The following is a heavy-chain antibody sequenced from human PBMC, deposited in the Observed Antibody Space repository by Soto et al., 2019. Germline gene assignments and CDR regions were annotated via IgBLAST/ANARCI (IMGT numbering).Heavy chain of an antibody. CDR2: IWYDGNNE. V-gene: IGHV3-33*01. CDR1: GFTFSTYG. CDR3: ARGHGYRYGRFDY. J-gene: IGHJ4*02. Sequence: GGSLRLSCAASGFTFSTYGMHWVRQPPGKGLEWGAVIWYDGNNEYYADSVKGRFTISRDNSKNTLYLQMNSLRADDTAVYYCARGHGYRYGRFDYWGQGTLVTVSS. D-gene: IGHD5-18*01.